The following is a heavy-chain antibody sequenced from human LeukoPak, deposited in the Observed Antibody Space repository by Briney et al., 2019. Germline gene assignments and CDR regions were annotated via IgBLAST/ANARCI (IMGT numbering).Heavy chain of an antibody. CDR1: GFTFSSYA. CDR3: AKREYNFWSGYFF. J-gene: IGHJ4*02. D-gene: IGHD3-3*01. V-gene: IGHV3-23*01. CDR2: INDSGGST. Sequence: GGSLRLSCAASGFTFSSYAMTWFRQAPGKGLEWVSSINDSGGSTYYADSVKGRFTISRDNSKNTLYLQMNSLRAEDTAVYYCAKREYNFWSGYFFWGQGTLVTVSS.